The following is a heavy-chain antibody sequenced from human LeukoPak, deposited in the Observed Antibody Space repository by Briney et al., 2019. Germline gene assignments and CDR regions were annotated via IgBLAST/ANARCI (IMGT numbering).Heavy chain of an antibody. D-gene: IGHD5-18*01. Sequence: GGSLRLSCAASGFTFSSYTMNWVRRAPGKGLEWMDNIKRDGSEKYYVDSVKGRFTISRDNAKNSLYLHMNSLRAADTAVYYCAPMAADTAMVGMDVWGQGTEVTVSS. CDR3: APMAADTAMVGMDV. V-gene: IGHV3-7*05. CDR2: IKRDGSEK. J-gene: IGHJ6*02. CDR1: GFTFSSYT.